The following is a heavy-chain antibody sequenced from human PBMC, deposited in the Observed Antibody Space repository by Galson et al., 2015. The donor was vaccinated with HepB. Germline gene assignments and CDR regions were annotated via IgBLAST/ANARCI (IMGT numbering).Heavy chain of an antibody. CDR1: GYTFTSYG. V-gene: IGHV1-18*04. J-gene: IGHJ6*02. Sequence: SVKVSCKASGYTFTSYGISWVRQAPGQGLEWMGWISAYNGNTNYAQKLQGRVTMTTDTSTSTAYMELRSLRSNDTAVYYCARAPTYDILSMDVWGQGTTVTVSS. D-gene: IGHD3-9*01. CDR2: ISAYNGNT. CDR3: ARAPTYDILSMDV.